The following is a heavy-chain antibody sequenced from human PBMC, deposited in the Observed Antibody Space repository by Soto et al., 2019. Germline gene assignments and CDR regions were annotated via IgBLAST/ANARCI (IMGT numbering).Heavy chain of an antibody. Sequence: GGSLILSCAASGFTFSSYAMSWVRQAPGKGLEWVSAISGSGGSTYYADSVKGRFTISRDNSKNTLYLQMNSLRAEDTAVYYCAKGLEDIVVVPARALYYYMDVWGKGTTVPASS. CDR3: AKGLEDIVVVPARALYYYMDV. CDR1: GFTFSSYA. V-gene: IGHV3-23*01. D-gene: IGHD2-2*01. CDR2: ISGSGGST. J-gene: IGHJ6*03.